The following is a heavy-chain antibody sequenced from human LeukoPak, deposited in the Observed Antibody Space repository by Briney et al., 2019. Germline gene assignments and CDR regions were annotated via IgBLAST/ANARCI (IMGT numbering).Heavy chain of an antibody. Sequence: PSETLSLTCTVSGGSISSYYWSWIRQPPGKGLEWVGYIYHTGSTYYNPSLKSRVTISVDTSKNQFSLRLSSVTAADTAVYYCTRSPYPYSGDWYFPFGGQGTLVTVYS. D-gene: IGHD6-19*01. CDR3: TRSPYPYSGDWYFPF. CDR2: IYHTGST. CDR1: GGSISSYY. V-gene: IGHV4-59*01. J-gene: IGHJ4*02.